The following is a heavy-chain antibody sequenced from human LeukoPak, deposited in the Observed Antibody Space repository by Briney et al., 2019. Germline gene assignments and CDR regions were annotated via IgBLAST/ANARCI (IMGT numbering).Heavy chain of an antibody. D-gene: IGHD3-10*01. CDR2: VRSDGSIA. J-gene: IGHJ4*02. Sequence: PGGSLRLSCAASGFTFSSYSMNWVRQAPGKGLEWVAFVRSDGSIAYYADSVKGRFSISRDNSKNTLHLQTNSLRAEDSAVYYCAKDLGTLISGSYYYYFDYWGQGTLVTVSS. CDR1: GFTFSSYS. V-gene: IGHV3-30*02. CDR3: AKDLGTLISGSYYYYFDY.